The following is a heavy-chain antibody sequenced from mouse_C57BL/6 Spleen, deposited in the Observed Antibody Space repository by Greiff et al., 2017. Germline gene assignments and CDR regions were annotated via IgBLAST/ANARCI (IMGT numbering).Heavy chain of an antibody. CDR3: TRHYYGSSPLYFDY. J-gene: IGHJ2*01. CDR1: GYTFTSYW. Sequence: EVQLQESGTVLARPGASVKMSCKTSGYTFTSYWMHWVKQRPGQGLEWIGAIYPGNSDTSYNQKFKGKAKLTAVTSASTAYMELSSLTNEDSAVYYCTRHYYGSSPLYFDYWGQGTTLTVSS. CDR2: IYPGNSDT. D-gene: IGHD1-1*01. V-gene: IGHV1-5*01.